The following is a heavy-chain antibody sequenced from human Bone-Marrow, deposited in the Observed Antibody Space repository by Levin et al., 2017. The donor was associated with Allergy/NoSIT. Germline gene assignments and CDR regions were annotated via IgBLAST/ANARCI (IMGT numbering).Heavy chain of an antibody. CDR2: INTNTGNP. Sequence: ASVKVSCKASGYTFTSYAMNWVRQAPGQGLEWMGWINTNTGNPTYAQGFTGRFVFSLDTSVSTAYLQISSLKAEDTAVYYCARVGQWLVPTGFDPWGQGTLVTVSS. CDR1: GYTFTSYA. J-gene: IGHJ5*02. V-gene: IGHV7-4-1*02. CDR3: ARVGQWLVPTGFDP. D-gene: IGHD6-19*01.